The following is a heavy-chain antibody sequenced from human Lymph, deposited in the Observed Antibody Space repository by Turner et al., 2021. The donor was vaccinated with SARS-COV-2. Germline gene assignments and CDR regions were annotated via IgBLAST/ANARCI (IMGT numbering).Heavy chain of an antibody. J-gene: IGHJ5*02. D-gene: IGHD2-21*02. CDR3: ARETVNNWVDP. CDR1: GGSMNSNY. CDR2: IYYRGST. Sequence: QVQLQESGARLVKPSETLSLPCTVPGGSMNSNYWSWIRQPPGKLLGWIGYIYYRGSTNYNPSLESRVTISRDTARNQFSLNRASVTAADTDIYYRARETVNNWVDPWGQGTLVTVSS. V-gene: IGHV4-59*01.